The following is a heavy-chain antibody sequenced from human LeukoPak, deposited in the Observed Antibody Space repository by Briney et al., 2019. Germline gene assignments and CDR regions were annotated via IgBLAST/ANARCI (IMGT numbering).Heavy chain of an antibody. CDR3: ARDLGRGGYYDSSGYYQGEAFDY. D-gene: IGHD3-22*01. CDR1: GFTFSSYS. CDR2: ISRSSSYI. J-gene: IGHJ4*02. V-gene: IGHV3-21*01. Sequence: GGSLRLSCAASGFTFSSYSMNWVRQAPGKGLEWVSSISRSSSYIYYADSVKGRFTISRDNAKNSLYLQMNSLRAEDTAVYYCARDLGRGGYYDSSGYYQGEAFDYWGQGTLVTVSS.